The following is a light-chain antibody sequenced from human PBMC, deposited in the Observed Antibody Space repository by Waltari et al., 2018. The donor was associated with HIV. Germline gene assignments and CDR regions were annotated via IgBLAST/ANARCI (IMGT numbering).Light chain of an antibody. CDR2: QDS. CDR1: KLGDKY. V-gene: IGLV3-1*01. Sequence: SYELTRPPSVSVSPGQTASITCSGDKLGDKYACWYQQKPGQSPVLVIYQDSKRPSGIPGRFSGSNAGKTATLTISGTQAMDEADYYCQAWDSIHVVFGGGTKLTVL. CDR3: QAWDSIHVV. J-gene: IGLJ2*01.